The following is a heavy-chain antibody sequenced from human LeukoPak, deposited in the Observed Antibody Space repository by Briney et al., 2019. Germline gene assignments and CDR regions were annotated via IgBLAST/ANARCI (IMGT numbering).Heavy chain of an antibody. V-gene: IGHV4-34*01. CDR2: INHSGST. CDR1: GGSFSGYY. CDR3: ARDGGFDIVLMVYATNWFDP. Sequence: SETLSLTCAVYGGSFSGYYWSWIRQPPGKGLEWIGEINHSGSTNYNPSLKSRVTISVDASKNQFSLKLSSVTAADTAVYYCARDGGFDIVLMVYATNWFDPWGQGTLVTVSS. D-gene: IGHD2-8*01. J-gene: IGHJ5*02.